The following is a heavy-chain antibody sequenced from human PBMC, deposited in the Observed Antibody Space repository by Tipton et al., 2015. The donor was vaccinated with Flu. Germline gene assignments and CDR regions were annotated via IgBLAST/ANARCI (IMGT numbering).Heavy chain of an antibody. V-gene: IGHV4-59*01. CDR1: GGSISTYY. D-gene: IGHD3-16*01. Sequence: TLSLTCTVSGGSISTYYWSWIREPPGKGLEWLGDIYFSGSTQDKPSLQSRVTMPVDSSQNQFSLKLSSVTAADTAIYYCAQRNYGLYFDYWGQGTLVTVSS. CDR2: IYFSGST. J-gene: IGHJ4*02. CDR3: AQRNYGLYFDY.